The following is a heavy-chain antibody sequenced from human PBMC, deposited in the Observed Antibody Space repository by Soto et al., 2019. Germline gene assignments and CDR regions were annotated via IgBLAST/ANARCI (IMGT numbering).Heavy chain of an antibody. V-gene: IGHV4-39*01. D-gene: IGHD4-4*01. CDR1: GGSISSGSYY. Sequence: QLQLQESGPGLVKTSETLSLTCIVSGGSISSGSYYWGWIRQPPGKGLEWIGNIYYNWAADYNPSLKSRLTMSVDTSKNQFSLNLTSVTAADTAVYYCARTYTNYILQFDYWGQGTLVTVSS. J-gene: IGHJ4*02. CDR2: IYYNWAA. CDR3: ARTYTNYILQFDY.